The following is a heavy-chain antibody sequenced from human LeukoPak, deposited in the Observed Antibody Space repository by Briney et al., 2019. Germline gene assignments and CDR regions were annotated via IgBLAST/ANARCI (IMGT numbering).Heavy chain of an antibody. Sequence: GGSLRLSCAASGFTFSNAWMSWVRQAPGKGLEWVGRIKSKTDGGTTDYAAPVKGRFTISRDDSKNTLYLQMNSLKTEDTAVYYCTTSSGSIPEGYYGMDVWGQGTTVTVSS. CDR2: IKSKTDGGTT. CDR1: GFTFSNAW. D-gene: IGHD3-22*01. CDR3: TTSSGSIPEGYYGMDV. J-gene: IGHJ6*02. V-gene: IGHV3-15*01.